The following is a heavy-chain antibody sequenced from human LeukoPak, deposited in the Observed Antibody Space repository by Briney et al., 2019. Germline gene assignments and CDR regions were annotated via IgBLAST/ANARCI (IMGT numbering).Heavy chain of an antibody. J-gene: IGHJ4*02. V-gene: IGHV4-59*01. Sequence: ASETLSLTCTVSGGSISSYYWSWIRQPPGKGLEWIGYIYYSGSTNYNPSLKSRVTISVDTSKNRFSLKLSSVTAADTAVYYCARGARHYYDSSGYPPFGYWGQGTLVTVSS. CDR2: IYYSGST. CDR1: GGSISSYY. CDR3: ARGARHYYDSSGYPPFGY. D-gene: IGHD3-22*01.